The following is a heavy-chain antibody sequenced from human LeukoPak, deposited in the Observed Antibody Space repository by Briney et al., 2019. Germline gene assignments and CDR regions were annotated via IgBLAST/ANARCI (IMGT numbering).Heavy chain of an antibody. V-gene: IGHV3-30*04. Sequence: GRSLRLSCAASGFTFSSYAMHWVRQAPGKGLEWVAVISYDGSNKYYADSVKGRFTISRDNSKNTLYLQMNSLRAEDTAVYYCARDGITYSSGWYVDYWGQGTLVTVSS. D-gene: IGHD6-19*01. CDR3: ARDGITYSSGWYVDY. J-gene: IGHJ4*02. CDR2: ISYDGSNK. CDR1: GFTFSSYA.